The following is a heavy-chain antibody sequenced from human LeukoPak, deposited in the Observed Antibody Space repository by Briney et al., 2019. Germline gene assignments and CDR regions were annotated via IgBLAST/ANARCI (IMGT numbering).Heavy chain of an antibody. D-gene: IGHD5-24*01. CDR2: IYHSGST. J-gene: IGHJ4*02. Sequence: PSETLSLTCTVSGYSISSGYYWGWIRQPPGKGLEWIGSIYHSGSTYYNPSLKSRVTISVDTSKNQFSLKLSSVTAADTAVYYCARYKRDGYNPYYFDYWGQGTLVTVSS. CDR3: ARYKRDGYNPYYFDY. V-gene: IGHV4-38-2*02. CDR1: GYSISSGYY.